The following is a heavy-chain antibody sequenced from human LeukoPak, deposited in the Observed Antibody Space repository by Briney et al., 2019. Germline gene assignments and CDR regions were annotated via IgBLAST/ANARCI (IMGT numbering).Heavy chain of an antibody. CDR2: INSDGSGT. V-gene: IGHV3-74*01. Sequence: GGSLRLSCAASGFTFSSYWMHWVRQAPGKGLVWVSRINSDGSGTSYADSVKGRFTISRDNAKNTLYLQMNSLRAEDTAVYYCARGGSSWYGYWYFDLWGRGTLVTVSS. CDR1: GFTFSSYW. D-gene: IGHD6-13*01. J-gene: IGHJ2*01. CDR3: ARGGSSWYGYWYFDL.